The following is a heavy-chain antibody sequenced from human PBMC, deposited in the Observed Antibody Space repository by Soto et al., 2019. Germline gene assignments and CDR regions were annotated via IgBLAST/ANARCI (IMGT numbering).Heavy chain of an antibody. J-gene: IGHJ6*02. Sequence: SSETLSLTCTVSGGSISSGDYYWSWIRQPPGKGLEWIGYIYYSGSTYYNPSLKSRVTISVDTSKNQFSLKLSSVTAADTAVYYCARDQSYGDYYYRMDVWGQGTTVTVSS. V-gene: IGHV4-30-4*01. D-gene: IGHD4-17*01. CDR2: IYYSGST. CDR3: ARDQSYGDYYYRMDV. CDR1: GGSISSGDYY.